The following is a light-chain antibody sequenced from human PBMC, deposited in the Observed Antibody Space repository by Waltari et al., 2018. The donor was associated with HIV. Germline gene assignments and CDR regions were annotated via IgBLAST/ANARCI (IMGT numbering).Light chain of an antibody. V-gene: IGLV1-47*01. CDR3: AAWDDSLSGWV. Sequence: QSVLTQPPSASGTPGQRVTISCSGSSSNIGSNYVYWYQQLPGTTPKLLIHRNNHRPSGVPVRFSGSKSGTSASLAISGLRSEDESDYYCAAWDDSLSGWVFGGGTKLTVL. CDR1: SSNIGSNY. CDR2: RNN. J-gene: IGLJ3*02.